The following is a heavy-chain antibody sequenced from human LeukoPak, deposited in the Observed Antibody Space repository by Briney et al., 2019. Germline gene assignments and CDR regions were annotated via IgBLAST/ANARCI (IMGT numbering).Heavy chain of an antibody. D-gene: IGHD4-17*01. CDR3: AISTVTSYKVSQSPFDP. J-gene: IGHJ5*02. CDR1: GGSISSGDYY. V-gene: IGHV4-30-4*01. CDR2: IYYSGST. Sequence: SETLSLTCTVSGGSISSGDYYWSWIRQPPGKGLEWIGYIYYSGSTYYNPSLKSRVTISVDTSKNQFSLKLSSVTAADTAVYYCAISTVTSYKVSQSPFDPWGQGTLVTASS.